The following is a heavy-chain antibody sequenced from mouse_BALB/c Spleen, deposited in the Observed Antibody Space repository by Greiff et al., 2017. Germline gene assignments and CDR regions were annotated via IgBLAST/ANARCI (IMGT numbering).Heavy chain of an antibody. CDR1: GYTFTSYT. CDR2: INPSSGYT. CDR3: ARGGSSEAWFAY. V-gene: IGHV1-4*01. Sequence: QVQLKQSGAELARPGASVKMSCKASGYTFTSYTMHWVKQRPGQGLEWIGYINPSSGYTNYNQKFKDKATLTADKSSSTAYMQLSSLTSEDSAVYYCARGGSSEAWFAYWGQGTLVTVSA. D-gene: IGHD1-1*01. J-gene: IGHJ3*01.